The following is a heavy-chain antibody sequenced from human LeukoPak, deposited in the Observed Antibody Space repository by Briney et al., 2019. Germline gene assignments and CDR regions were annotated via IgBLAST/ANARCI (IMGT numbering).Heavy chain of an antibody. CDR1: GFTFSSYG. Sequence: PGGSLRLSCAASGFTFSSYGMHWVRQAPGKGLEWVAFIRYDGSNKYYADSVKGRFTISRDNSKSTLYLQMNSLRAEDTAVYYCAKEATVTPGNINWFDPWGQGTLVTVSS. V-gene: IGHV3-30*02. D-gene: IGHD4-17*01. CDR3: AKEATVTPGNINWFDP. CDR2: IRYDGSNK. J-gene: IGHJ5*02.